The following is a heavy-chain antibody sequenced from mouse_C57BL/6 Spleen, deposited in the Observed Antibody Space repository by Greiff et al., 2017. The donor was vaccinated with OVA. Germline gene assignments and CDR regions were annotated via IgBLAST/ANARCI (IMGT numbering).Heavy chain of an antibody. CDR1: GFTFSSYA. CDR3: ARDNYDYDLWYFDV. Sequence: EVQLVESGGGLVKPGGSLKLSCAASGFTFSSYAMSWVRQTPEKRLEWVATISDGGSYTYYPDNVKGRFTISRDNAKNNLYLQMSHLKSEDTAMYYCARDNYDYDLWYFDVWGTGTTVTVSS. V-gene: IGHV5-4*01. D-gene: IGHD2-4*01. CDR2: ISDGGSYT. J-gene: IGHJ1*03.